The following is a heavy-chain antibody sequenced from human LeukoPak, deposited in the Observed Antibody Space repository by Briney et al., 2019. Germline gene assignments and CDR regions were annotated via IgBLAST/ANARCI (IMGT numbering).Heavy chain of an antibody. CDR1: GFTFTSSA. J-gene: IGHJ5*02. CDR3: AAARVRGVHNWFDP. CDR2: IVVGSGNT. V-gene: IGHV1-58*02. D-gene: IGHD3-10*01. Sequence: SVKVPCKASGFTFTSSAMHWVRQARGQRLEWIGWIVVGSGNTNYAQKFQERVTITRDMSTSTAYMELSSLRSEDTAVYYCAAARVRGVHNWFDPWGQGTLVTVYS.